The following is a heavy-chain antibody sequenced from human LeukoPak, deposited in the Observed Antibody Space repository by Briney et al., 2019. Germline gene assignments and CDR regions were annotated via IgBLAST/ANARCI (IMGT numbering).Heavy chain of an antibody. CDR1: GFTFSSYS. V-gene: IGHV3-66*01. CDR3: ARGSFSRIAVAGHFDY. D-gene: IGHD6-19*01. J-gene: IGHJ4*02. CDR2: IYSGGST. Sequence: GSLRLSCAASGFTFSSYSMNWVHQAPGKGLEWVSVIYSGGSTYYADSVKGRFTISRDNSKNTLYLQMNSLRAEDTAVYYCARGSFSRIAVAGHFDYWGQGTLVTVSS.